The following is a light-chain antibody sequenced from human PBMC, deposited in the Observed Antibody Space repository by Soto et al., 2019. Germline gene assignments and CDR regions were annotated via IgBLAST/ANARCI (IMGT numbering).Light chain of an antibody. V-gene: IGLV2-14*01. CDR3: GSYSSTTTREV. Sequence: QSALAQPASVSGAPGQSITISCTGASSDVGGYDFVSWYQHHPGTPPKLIMYEVTHRPSGVSHRVSGSKSASTASLTISGLQVEDEADYFCGSYSSTTTREVFGTGTKVTVL. J-gene: IGLJ1*01. CDR1: SSDVGGYDF. CDR2: EVT.